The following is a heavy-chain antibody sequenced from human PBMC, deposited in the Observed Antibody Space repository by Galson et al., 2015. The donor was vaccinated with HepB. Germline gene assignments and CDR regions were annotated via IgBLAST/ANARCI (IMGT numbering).Heavy chain of an antibody. V-gene: IGHV4-61*01. D-gene: IGHD5-18*01. Sequence: SEPLSLTCTVSGGPVTSGTYYWSWIRQPPGKGLEFIGYIYYSGSTKYNPSLKSRVTISVDTSKNQFSLKLSSVTAADTAMYYCARLHSPNWFDPWGQGILVTVSS. CDR3: ARLHSPNWFDP. CDR2: IYYSGST. J-gene: IGHJ5*02. CDR1: GGPVTSGTYY.